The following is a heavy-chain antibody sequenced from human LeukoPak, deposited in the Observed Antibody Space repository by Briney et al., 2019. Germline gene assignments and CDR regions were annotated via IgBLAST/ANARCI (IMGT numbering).Heavy chain of an antibody. CDR1: GFTFSSYA. CDR2: ISGSGGST. J-gene: IGHJ3*02. V-gene: IGHV3-23*01. CDR3: ARDCGSTSCYGHAFDI. D-gene: IGHD2-2*01. Sequence: GGSLRLSCAASGFTFSSYAMSWVRQAPGKGLEWVSAISGSGGSTYYADSVKGRFTISRDNSKNTLYLQMISLRAEDTAVYYCARDCGSTSCYGHAFDIWGQGTMVTVSS.